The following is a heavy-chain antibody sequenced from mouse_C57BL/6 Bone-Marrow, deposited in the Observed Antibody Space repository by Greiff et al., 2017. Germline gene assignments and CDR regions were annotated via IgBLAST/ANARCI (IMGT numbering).Heavy chain of an antibody. CDR1: GYSITSDY. V-gene: IGHV3-8*01. J-gene: IGHJ4*01. Sequence: EVKLMESGPGLAKPSQTLSLTCSVTGYSITSDYWNWIRKFPGNKLEYMGYISYSGSTYYNPSLKSRISITRDTSKNQYYLQLNSVTTEDTATYYCARGTAQPGYAMDYWGQGTSVTVSS. CDR3: ARGTAQPGYAMDY. CDR2: ISYSGST. D-gene: IGHD3-2*02.